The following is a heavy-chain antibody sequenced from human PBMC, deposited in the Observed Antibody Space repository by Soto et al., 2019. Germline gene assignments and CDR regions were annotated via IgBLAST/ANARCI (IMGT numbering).Heavy chain of an antibody. Sequence: ASVKVSCKASGDTFMKYDINWVRQATGQGLEWMGWMNPSNGNAGYAQNFRGRVTMTSNTSITTAYMELSGLRYEDTAVYYCARRKERSGPNYFDVWGQGTLVTVSS. J-gene: IGHJ4*02. D-gene: IGHD3-10*01. CDR3: ARRKERSGPNYFDV. V-gene: IGHV1-8*01. CDR1: GDTFMKYD. CDR2: MNPSNGNA.